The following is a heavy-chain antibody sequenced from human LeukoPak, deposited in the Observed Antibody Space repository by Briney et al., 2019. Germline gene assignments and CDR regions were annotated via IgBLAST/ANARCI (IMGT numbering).Heavy chain of an antibody. V-gene: IGHV1-2*02. CDR1: GYTFTGYY. CDR2: INPNSGGT. CDR3: ARDRVIQGYSSGWLFDY. D-gene: IGHD6-19*01. J-gene: IGHJ4*02. Sequence: ASVKVSCKASGYTFTGYYMHWVRQAPGQGLEWMGWINPNSGGTNYAQKFQGRVTMTRDTSISTAYMELSRLRSDDTAVYYCARDRVIQGYSSGWLFDYWGQGTLVTVSS.